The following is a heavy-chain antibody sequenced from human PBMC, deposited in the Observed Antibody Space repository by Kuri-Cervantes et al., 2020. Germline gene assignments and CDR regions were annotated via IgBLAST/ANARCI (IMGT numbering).Heavy chain of an antibody. D-gene: IGHD2-8*01. CDR3: AKIMLYERDAFDI. CDR2: ISGSGGST. J-gene: IGHJ3*02. Sequence: GESLKISCAASGFTFSSYAMSWVRQAPGKGLEWVSAISGSGGSTYYADSVKGRFTISRDNSKNTLYLQMNSLRAEDTAVYYFAKIMLYERDAFDIWGQGTMVTVSS. V-gene: IGHV3-23*01. CDR1: GFTFSSYA.